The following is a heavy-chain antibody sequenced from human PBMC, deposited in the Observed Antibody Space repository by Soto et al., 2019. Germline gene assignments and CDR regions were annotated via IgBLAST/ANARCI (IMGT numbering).Heavy chain of an antibody. J-gene: IGHJ4*02. CDR1: GYTFNGYA. V-gene: IGHV1-3*01. CDR2: INAGNGNT. D-gene: IGHD2-21*02. Sequence: ASVKVSCKASGYTFNGYAMHWVRQAPGQRLERMGWINAGNGNTKYSQKFQGRVTITRDTSASTAYMELSSLRSEDTSVYYCARAVAVTADFDYWGQGTLVTVSS. CDR3: ARAVAVTADFDY.